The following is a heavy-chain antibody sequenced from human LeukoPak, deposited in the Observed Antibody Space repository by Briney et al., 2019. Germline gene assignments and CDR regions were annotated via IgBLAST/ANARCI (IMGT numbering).Heavy chain of an antibody. CDR2: INTGNGNA. Sequence: ASVKVSCKTSGYIFTNYGMHWVRRAPGQRLEWMAWINTGNGNARYSQNFQGRVTISRDTSATTAYMELSSLRSEDTAIYYCARDPLYDSNDYYYPHWGQGTLVTVSS. CDR1: GYIFTNYG. V-gene: IGHV1-3*04. CDR3: ARDPLYDSNDYYYPH. D-gene: IGHD3-22*01. J-gene: IGHJ1*01.